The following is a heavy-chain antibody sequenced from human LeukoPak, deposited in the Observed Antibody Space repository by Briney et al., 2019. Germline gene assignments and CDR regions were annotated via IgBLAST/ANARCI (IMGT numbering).Heavy chain of an antibody. J-gene: IGHJ4*02. CDR3: ARIVVVAALYYFDY. CDR1: GGSISSSSYY. D-gene: IGHD2-15*01. CDR2: IYYSGST. V-gene: IGHV4-39*07. Sequence: PSETLSLTCTVSGGSISSSSYYWGWIRQPPGKGLEWIGSIYYSGSTYYNPSLKSRVTISVDTSKNQFSLKLSSVTAADTAVYYRARIVVVAALYYFDYWGQGTLVTVSS.